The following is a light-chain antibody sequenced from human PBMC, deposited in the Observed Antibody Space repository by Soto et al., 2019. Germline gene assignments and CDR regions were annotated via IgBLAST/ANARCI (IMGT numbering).Light chain of an antibody. J-gene: IGKJ1*01. Sequence: EIVLTQSPGTLSLSPWERATLSCRASQSVSSNYITWYQQKPGQAPRRLIFGASSRATGIPDRFSGSGSGTDFTLTISSLQPDDFATYYCQQYNSYSPRTFGQGTKVDIK. V-gene: IGKV3-20*01. CDR3: QQYNSYSPRT. CDR1: QSVSSNY. CDR2: GAS.